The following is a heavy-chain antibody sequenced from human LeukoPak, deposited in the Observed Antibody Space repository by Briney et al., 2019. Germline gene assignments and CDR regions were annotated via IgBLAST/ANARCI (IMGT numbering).Heavy chain of an antibody. J-gene: IGHJ4*02. V-gene: IGHV4-34*01. Sequence: SETLSLTCAVYGGSFSGYYWSWIRQPPGKGLEWIGEINHSGSTNYNPSLKSRVTISVDTSKNQSSLKLSSVTAADTAVYYCASRSPVYYFDYWGQGTLVTVSS. CDR3: ASRSPVYYFDY. CDR2: INHSGST. CDR1: GGSFSGYY.